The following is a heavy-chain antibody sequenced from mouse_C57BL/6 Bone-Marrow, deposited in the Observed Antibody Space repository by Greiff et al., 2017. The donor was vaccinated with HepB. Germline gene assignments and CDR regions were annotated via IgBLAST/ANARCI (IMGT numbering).Heavy chain of an antibody. Sequence: EVQLQQSGPELVKPGASVKISCKASGYTFTDYYMNWVKQSHGKSLEWIGDINPNNGGTSYNQKFKGKATWTVDKSSSTAYMELRSLTSEDSAVYYCAREGGSSPFAMDYWGQGTSVTVSS. J-gene: IGHJ4*01. V-gene: IGHV1-26*01. D-gene: IGHD1-1*01. CDR3: AREGGSSPFAMDY. CDR1: GYTFTDYY. CDR2: INPNNGGT.